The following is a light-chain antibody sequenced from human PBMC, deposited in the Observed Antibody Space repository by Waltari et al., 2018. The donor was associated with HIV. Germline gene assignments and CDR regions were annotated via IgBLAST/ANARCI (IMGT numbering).Light chain of an antibody. CDR1: QSVNSD. CDR3: QQRSNGGGIT. CDR2: GAS. V-gene: IGKV3-11*01. J-gene: IGKJ5*01. Sequence: EIVLTQSPATLSLSPGERATLSCRASQSVNSDLAWYQQKPGQAPRPLILGASTRATGIPARFSGSGSGTDFTLTISNLEPEDFAVYYCQQRSNGGGITFGQGTRLEIK.